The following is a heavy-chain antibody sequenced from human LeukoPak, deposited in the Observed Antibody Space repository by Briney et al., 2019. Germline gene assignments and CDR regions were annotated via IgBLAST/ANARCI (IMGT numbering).Heavy chain of an antibody. V-gene: IGHV4-39*07. Sequence: SETLSLTCTVSGGSISSYYWGWIRQPPGKGLEWIGSIYYSGSTYYNPSLKSRVTISVDTSKNQFSLKLSSVTAADTAVYYCARGHSSSWYSFDYWGQGTLVTVSS. CDR1: GGSISSYY. CDR3: ARGHSSSWYSFDY. J-gene: IGHJ4*02. D-gene: IGHD6-13*01. CDR2: IYYSGST.